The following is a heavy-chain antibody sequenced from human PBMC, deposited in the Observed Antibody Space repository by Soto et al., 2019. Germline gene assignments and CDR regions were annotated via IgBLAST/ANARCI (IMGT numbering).Heavy chain of an antibody. CDR1: GFTFSDFW. J-gene: IGHJ5*02. D-gene: IGHD2-2*01. CDR3: ARDATYQLPS. V-gene: IGHV3-7*03. CDR2: IKQDGGQT. Sequence: GSLRLSCTASGFTFSDFWMTWVRQAPGKGLEWVANIKQDGGQTFYVDSVKGRFTISRDNAKNSLYLQMSSLRVEDTAVYYCARDATYQLPSWGQGTLVTVSS.